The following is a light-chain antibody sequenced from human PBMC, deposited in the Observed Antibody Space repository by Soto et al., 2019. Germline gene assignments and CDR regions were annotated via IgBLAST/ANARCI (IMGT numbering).Light chain of an antibody. V-gene: IGLV2-8*01. Sequence: QSALTQPPSASGSPGQSVTISCTGTSSDVGGYNYVSWYQQHPGKAPKLMIYEVSKRPSGVPDRFSGSKSGNRASLTVSGLQAEHEADYYCSSYAGTNNFVVFGGGTKLTVL. J-gene: IGLJ2*01. CDR3: SSYAGTNNFVV. CDR2: EVS. CDR1: SSDVGGYNY.